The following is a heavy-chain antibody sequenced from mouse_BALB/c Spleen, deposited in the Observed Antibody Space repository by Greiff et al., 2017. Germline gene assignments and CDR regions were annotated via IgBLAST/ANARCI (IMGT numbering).Heavy chain of an antibody. V-gene: IGHV5-6-5*01. CDR1: GFTFSSYA. CDR2: ISSGGST. J-gene: IGHJ4*01. Sequence: EVMLVESGGGLVKPGGSLKLSCAASGFTFSSYAMSWVRQTPEKRLEWVASISSGGSTYCPDSVKGRFTISRDNARNILYLQMSSLRSEDTAMYYCARGGGKGNYYAMDYWGQGTSVTVSS. CDR3: ARGGGKGNYYAMDY. D-gene: IGHD2-1*01.